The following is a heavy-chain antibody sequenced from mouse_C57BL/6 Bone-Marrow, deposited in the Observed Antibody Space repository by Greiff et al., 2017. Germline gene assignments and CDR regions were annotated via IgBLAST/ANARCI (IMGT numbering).Heavy chain of an antibody. J-gene: IGHJ1*03. CDR2: IDPEAGET. CDR3: ARWDYGSSYWYFDV. V-gene: IGHV14-2*01. Sequence: VQLQQSGAELVKPGASVKLSCTASGFNIKDYYMHWVKQRTEQGLEWIGRIDPEAGETKYAPKFQGKATITADTSSNTAYLQLSSLTSEDTAVYYCARWDYGSSYWYFDVWGTGTTVTVSS. D-gene: IGHD1-1*01. CDR1: GFNIKDYY.